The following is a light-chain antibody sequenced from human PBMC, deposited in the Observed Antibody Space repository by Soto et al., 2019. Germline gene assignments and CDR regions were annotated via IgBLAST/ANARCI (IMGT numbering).Light chain of an antibody. Sequence: QITQSVSSLSASAPTIVTSKCQATQDIRKYLTWYQQRPGKAPKLLIYDASSLETGVPSRFSGSGSGTDFTLTISSLQPEDFATYYCQQYDNLPLIFGQGTRLEIK. CDR3: QQYDNLPLI. CDR1: QDIRKY. V-gene: IGKV1-33*01. J-gene: IGKJ5*01. CDR2: DAS.